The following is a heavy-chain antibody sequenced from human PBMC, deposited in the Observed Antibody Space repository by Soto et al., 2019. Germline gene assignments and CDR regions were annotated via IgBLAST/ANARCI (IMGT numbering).Heavy chain of an antibody. V-gene: IGHV1-69*02. Sequence: QVQVVQSGAEVKKPGSSVKVSCKASGGTFSSYAISWVRQAPGQGLEWMGRIIPISGRANYAQEFQGRVTITADKSTSTADMELSSLRSEDTAVYYCEKPSCISGTESDYWGQGTLVTVSS. CDR1: GGTFSSYA. J-gene: IGHJ4*02. CDR3: EKPSCISGTESDY. CDR2: IIPISGRA. D-gene: IGHD1-20*01.